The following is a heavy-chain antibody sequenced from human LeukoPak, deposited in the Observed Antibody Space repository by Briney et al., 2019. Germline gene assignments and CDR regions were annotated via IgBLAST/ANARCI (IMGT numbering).Heavy chain of an antibody. V-gene: IGHV3-64*01. CDR3: ARDFGLTGKVDY. J-gene: IGHJ4*02. CDR1: GFTFSRYA. Sequence: GGSLRLSCAASGFTFSRYAMHWVRQAPGKGLESVSAISSNGGSTYYANSVKGRFTISRGNSKNTLYLQMGSLRAEDLAVYYCARDFGLTGKVDYWGQGTLVTVSS. D-gene: IGHD1-20*01. CDR2: ISSNGGST.